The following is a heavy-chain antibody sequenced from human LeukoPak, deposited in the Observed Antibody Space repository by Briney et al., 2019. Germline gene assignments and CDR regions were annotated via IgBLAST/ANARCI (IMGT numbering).Heavy chain of an antibody. CDR3: AKSTSPLYYYYGMDV. CDR1: GFTFSTYW. V-gene: IGHV3-74*01. Sequence: PGGSLRLSCVASGFTFSTYWMHWVRQAPGKGLVWVSRINSDGTSTSHADSVKGRFTISRDNSKNTLYLQLNSLRAEDTAVYYCAKSTSPLYYYYGMDVWGQGTTVTVSS. D-gene: IGHD2-2*01. J-gene: IGHJ6*02. CDR2: INSDGTST.